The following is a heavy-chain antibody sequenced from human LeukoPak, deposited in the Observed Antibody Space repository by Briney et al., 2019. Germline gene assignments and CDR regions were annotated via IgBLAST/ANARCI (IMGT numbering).Heavy chain of an antibody. CDR3: AKGNWAVAGYNWFDP. Sequence: GGSLRLSCAASGFTFSSYAMSWVRQAPGKGLEWVSAISGSGGSTYYADSVRGRFTISRDNSKNTLYLQMNSLRAEDTAVYYCAKGNWAVAGYNWFDPWGQGTLVTVSS. V-gene: IGHV3-23*01. CDR1: GFTFSSYA. D-gene: IGHD6-19*01. J-gene: IGHJ5*02. CDR2: ISGSGGST.